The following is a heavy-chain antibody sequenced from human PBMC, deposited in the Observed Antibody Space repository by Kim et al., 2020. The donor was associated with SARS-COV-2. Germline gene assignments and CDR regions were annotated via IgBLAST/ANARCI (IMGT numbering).Heavy chain of an antibody. J-gene: IGHJ4*02. CDR2: IGITGGNT. V-gene: IGHV3-23*01. CDR1: GFTFTSYA. Sequence: GGSLRLSCEASGFTFTSYAMTWVRQAPGKGLEWVASIGITGGNTYYADSVKGRFTISRDNSRDTLFLHMNSPRAEDTAVYYYTKRTSGAWPFDYWGQGTLVTVSS. D-gene: IGHD2-2*01. CDR3: TKRTSGAWPFDY.